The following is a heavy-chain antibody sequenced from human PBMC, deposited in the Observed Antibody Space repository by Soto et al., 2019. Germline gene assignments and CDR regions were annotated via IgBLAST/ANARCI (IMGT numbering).Heavy chain of an antibody. Sequence: GESLKISCAASGFTFSSYGMHWVRQAPGKGLEWVAVIWYDGSNKYYADSVKGRFTISRDNSKNTLYLQMNSLRAEDTTVYYCARNSGSSIAARPVDYWGQGTLVTVSS. J-gene: IGHJ4*02. D-gene: IGHD6-6*01. CDR2: IWYDGSNK. CDR1: GFTFSSYG. V-gene: IGHV3-33*08. CDR3: ARNSGSSIAARPVDY.